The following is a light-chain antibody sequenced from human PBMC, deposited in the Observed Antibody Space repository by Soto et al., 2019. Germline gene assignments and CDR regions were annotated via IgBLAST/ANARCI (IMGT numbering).Light chain of an antibody. CDR1: ESVSSSY. Sequence: EIVLTQSPGTLSLSPGERATLSCRASESVSSSYLAWYQHNPGQAPRLLIYGPCSRATGIPDRFSGSGSGTDCTLTISRLEPEDFAVYYCQQYGSSPPITLGQGTKLEIK. CDR2: GPC. J-gene: IGKJ2*01. V-gene: IGKV3-20*01. CDR3: QQYGSSPPIT.